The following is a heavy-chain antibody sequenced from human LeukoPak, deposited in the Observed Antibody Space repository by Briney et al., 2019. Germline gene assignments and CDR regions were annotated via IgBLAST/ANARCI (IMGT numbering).Heavy chain of an antibody. Sequence: KPSETLSLTRTVSGGSISSYYWSWIRQPPGKGLEWIGYIYYSGSTNYNPSLKSRVTISVDTSKNQFSLKLSSVTAADTAVYYCARLGATINSLDYWGQGTLVTVSS. D-gene: IGHD5-12*01. CDR3: ARLGATINSLDY. J-gene: IGHJ4*02. V-gene: IGHV4-59*08. CDR2: IYYSGST. CDR1: GGSISSYY.